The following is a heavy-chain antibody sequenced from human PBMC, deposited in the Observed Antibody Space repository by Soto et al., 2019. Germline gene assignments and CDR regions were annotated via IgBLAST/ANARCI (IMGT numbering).Heavy chain of an antibody. Sequence: GGSLRLSCAASGFTFSSYGMHWVRQAPGKXLEWVAVISYDGSNKYYADSVKGRFTISRDNSKNTLYLQMNSLRAEDTAVYYCAKEAGSSSIYYYYGMDVWGQGTTVTVSS. CDR1: GFTFSSYG. CDR3: AKEAGSSSIYYYYGMDV. CDR2: ISYDGSNK. V-gene: IGHV3-30*18. J-gene: IGHJ6*02. D-gene: IGHD6-6*01.